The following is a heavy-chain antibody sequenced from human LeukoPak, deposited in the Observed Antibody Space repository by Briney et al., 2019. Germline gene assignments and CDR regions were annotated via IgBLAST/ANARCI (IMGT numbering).Heavy chain of an antibody. CDR1: EFTFSSYW. V-gene: IGHV3-74*01. CDR3: ARGRPHGNDY. J-gene: IGHJ4*02. Sequence: GGSLRLSCAASEFTFSSYWMNWVRQAPGKGLVWVSRIASDGSSTTYADSVKGRCSISRDNAKNTLYLQMNSLRVEDTAVYYCARGRPHGNDYWGQGTLVTVSS. CDR2: IASDGSST. D-gene: IGHD4-23*01.